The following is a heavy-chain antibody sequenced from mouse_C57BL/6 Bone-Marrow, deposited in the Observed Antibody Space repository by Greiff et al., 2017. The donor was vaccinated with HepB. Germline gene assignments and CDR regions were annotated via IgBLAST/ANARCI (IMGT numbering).Heavy chain of an antibody. V-gene: IGHV5-4*03. CDR3: ARRYGNCGFAY. D-gene: IGHD2-1*01. CDR1: GFTFSSYA. CDR2: ISDGGSYT. Sequence: EVKLVESGGGLVKPGGSLKLSCAASGFTFSSYAMSWVRQTPEKRLEWVATISDGGSYTYYPDNVKGRFTISRDNAKNNLYLQMSHLKSEDTAMYYCARRYGNCGFAYWGQGTLVTVSA. J-gene: IGHJ3*01.